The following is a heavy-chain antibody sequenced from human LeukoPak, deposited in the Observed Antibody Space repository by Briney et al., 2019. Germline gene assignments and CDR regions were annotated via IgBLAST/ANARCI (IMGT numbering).Heavy chain of an antibody. Sequence: SVKVSCKASGGTFSSYAISWVRQAPGQGLEWMGGIIPIFGTANYAQKFQGRVTITADKSTSTAYMELSSLRSEDTAVYYCARDVRIAARLYYYYYYMDVWGKGTTVTVSS. J-gene: IGHJ6*03. CDR3: ARDVRIAARLYYYYYYMDV. V-gene: IGHV1-69*06. D-gene: IGHD6-6*01. CDR1: GGTFSSYA. CDR2: IIPIFGTA.